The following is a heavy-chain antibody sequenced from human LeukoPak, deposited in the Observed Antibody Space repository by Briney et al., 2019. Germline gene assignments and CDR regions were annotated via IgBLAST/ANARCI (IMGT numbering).Heavy chain of an antibody. V-gene: IGHV1-18*01. Sequence: ASVKVSCKASGYTFTSYGISWVRQAPGQGLEWMGWISAYNGNTNYAQKLQGRVTMTTDTSTSTAYMELRSLRSDDTAVYYCARRYYYDSSGLAKSDPWGQGTLVTVSS. J-gene: IGHJ5*02. CDR2: ISAYNGNT. D-gene: IGHD3-22*01. CDR1: GYTFTSYG. CDR3: ARRYYYDSSGLAKSDP.